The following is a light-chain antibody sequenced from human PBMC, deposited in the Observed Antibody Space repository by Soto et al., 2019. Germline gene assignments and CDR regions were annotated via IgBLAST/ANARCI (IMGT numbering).Light chain of an antibody. CDR2: GAS. V-gene: IGKV3-20*01. J-gene: IGKJ1*01. CDR3: QQDCSSLWT. CDR1: QSLSIS. Sequence: IVLTPSPATLSVSPGEGATLSCRASQSLSISLAWFQQKPGQAPWLLIFGASSMATGIPDRFSGSGSGTDFTLTISRLEPEDFAVYYCQQDCSSLWTFGQGTKVDIK.